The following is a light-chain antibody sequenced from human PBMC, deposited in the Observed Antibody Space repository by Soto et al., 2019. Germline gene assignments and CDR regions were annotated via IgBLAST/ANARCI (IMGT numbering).Light chain of an antibody. V-gene: IGKV1-5*03. CDR2: KAS. Sequence: DIQMTQSPSTLSASVGDRVTITCRASQSINRRLAWYQHKPGKAPKILIYKASSLESGVASRFSGGGIGTEFSLSISSLQPDDFATYYCQQYSTYLYIFGQGTKVEIK. J-gene: IGKJ2*01. CDR1: QSINRR. CDR3: QQYSTYLYI.